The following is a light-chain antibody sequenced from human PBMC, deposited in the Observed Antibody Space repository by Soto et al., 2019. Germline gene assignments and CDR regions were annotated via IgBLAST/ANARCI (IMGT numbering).Light chain of an antibody. Sequence: EKVMTQSPATLSVSPGERATLSCRASQSVSSYLAWYQQKPGQAPRLLIYDASTRATGVPARFSGRGSGTEFTLTISSLQSEDLAVYYCQQYDDWPETFGQGTKVEIK. CDR2: DAS. V-gene: IGKV3-15*01. CDR3: QQYDDWPET. J-gene: IGKJ1*01. CDR1: QSVSSY.